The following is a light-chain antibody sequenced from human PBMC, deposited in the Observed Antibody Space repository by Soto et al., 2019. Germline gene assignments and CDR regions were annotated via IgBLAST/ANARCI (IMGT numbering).Light chain of an antibody. Sequence: DIEMTQSPSSLSASVGDRVTITCRASQGISNYLAWYQQKPGKVPKLLLYAASTLQSGVPSRFSSSGSGTDFTLTISILHPEDVATYYCQKYNDAPQTFGPGTKVDIK. CDR3: QKYNDAPQT. V-gene: IGKV1-27*01. CDR2: AAS. CDR1: QGISNY. J-gene: IGKJ3*01.